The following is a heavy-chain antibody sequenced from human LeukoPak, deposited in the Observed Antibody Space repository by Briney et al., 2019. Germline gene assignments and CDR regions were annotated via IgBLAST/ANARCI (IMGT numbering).Heavy chain of an antibody. CDR2: ISYDGSNK. CDR3: AREGELLLGSFDY. Sequence: PGGSLRLSCAASGFTFSSYAMHWVRQAPGKGLEWVAVISYDGSNKYYADSVKGRFTISRDNSKSTLYLQMNSLRAEDTAVYYCAREGELLLGSFDYRGQGTLVTVSS. CDR1: GFTFSSYA. D-gene: IGHD1-26*01. V-gene: IGHV3-30*04. J-gene: IGHJ4*02.